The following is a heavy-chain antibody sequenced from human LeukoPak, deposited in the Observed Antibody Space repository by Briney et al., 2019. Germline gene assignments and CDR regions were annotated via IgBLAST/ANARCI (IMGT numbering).Heavy chain of an antibody. D-gene: IGHD3-22*01. CDR1: GYSFTSYW. CDR2: IYPGDSDT. J-gene: IGHJ4*02. V-gene: IGHV5-51*01. CDR3: ARWSYYDSSGYLGSGLPDY. Sequence: GESLKIFCKGSGYSFTSYWIGWVRQMPGKGLEWMGIIYPGDSDTRYSPSFQGQVTISADKSISTAYLQWSSLKASDTAMYYCARWSYYDSSGYLGSGLPDYWGQGTLVTVSS.